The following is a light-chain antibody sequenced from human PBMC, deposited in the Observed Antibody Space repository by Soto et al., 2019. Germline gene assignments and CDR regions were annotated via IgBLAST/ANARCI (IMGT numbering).Light chain of an antibody. Sequence: DVQMTQSPSSLSASVGDRDTITCRASQGIGNDLGWYQQKPGTAPTRLIYAASILRSGVTSRFSGSGSGTEFTLTISSLQPEDFAIYYCLQHNSYPRTFGQGTKVDIK. CDR2: AAS. CDR3: LQHNSYPRT. V-gene: IGKV1-17*01. CDR1: QGIGND. J-gene: IGKJ1*01.